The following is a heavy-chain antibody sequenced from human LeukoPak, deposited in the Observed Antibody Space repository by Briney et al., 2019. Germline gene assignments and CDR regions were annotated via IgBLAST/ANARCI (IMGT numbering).Heavy chain of an antibody. V-gene: IGHV3-30*14. CDR2: ISSDGSNE. D-gene: IGHD6-19*01. CDR1: GFPLSNYD. CDR3: ARAPYSSGWYEYYFDY. Sequence: AGGSLRLSCAASGFPLSNYDMHWVRQAPGKGLQWVAIISSDGSNEYYADSVKGRFTISRDNSKNTLYLQMNSLRAEDTAVYYCARAPYSSGWYEYYFDYWGQGTLVTVSS. J-gene: IGHJ4*02.